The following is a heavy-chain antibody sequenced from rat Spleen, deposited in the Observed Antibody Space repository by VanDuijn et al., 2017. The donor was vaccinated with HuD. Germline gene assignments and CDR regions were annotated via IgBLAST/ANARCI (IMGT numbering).Heavy chain of an antibody. D-gene: IGHD1-9*01. CDR2: ISPSGGST. CDR3: ARPYYGYNWGYVMDA. J-gene: IGHJ4*01. V-gene: IGHV5-25*01. CDR1: GFTFSNYD. Sequence: EVQLVESGGGLVQPGRSLKLTCAASGFTFSNYDMAWVRQAPTKGLEWVASISPSGGSTYYRDSVKGRFTVSRDNAKSTLYLQMDSLRSEDTATYYCARPYYGYNWGYVMDAWGQGASVTVSS.